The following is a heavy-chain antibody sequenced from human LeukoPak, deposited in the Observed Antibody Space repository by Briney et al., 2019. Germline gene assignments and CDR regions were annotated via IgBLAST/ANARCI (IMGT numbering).Heavy chain of an antibody. CDR3: ASHSSSWYFGY. CDR1: GFTFSSYS. CDR2: ISSSSSYI. D-gene: IGHD6-13*01. Sequence: TGGSLRLSCAASGFTFSSYSMNWIRQAPGKGLEWVSSISSSSSYIYYADSVKGRFTISRDNAKNSLYLQMNSLRAEDTAVYYCASHSSSWYFGYWGQGTLVTVSS. V-gene: IGHV3-21*01. J-gene: IGHJ4*02.